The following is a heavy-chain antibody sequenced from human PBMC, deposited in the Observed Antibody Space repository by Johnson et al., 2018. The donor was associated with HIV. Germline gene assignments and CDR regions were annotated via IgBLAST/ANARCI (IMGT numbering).Heavy chain of an antibody. CDR3: ARRIIAVVITRDAFDI. CDR2: INHDVSAI. Sequence: VQFVESGGDLVQPGGSLRLSCIGSGFTFSHNWMSWVRQAPGKGPEWVANINHDVSAIHYVDSVKGRFTISRDNAKRSLFLQMNSLRAEDTAVYYCARRIIAVVITRDAFDIWGQGTMVTVSS. J-gene: IGHJ3*02. D-gene: IGHD3-22*01. CDR1: GFTFSHNW. V-gene: IGHV3-7*01.